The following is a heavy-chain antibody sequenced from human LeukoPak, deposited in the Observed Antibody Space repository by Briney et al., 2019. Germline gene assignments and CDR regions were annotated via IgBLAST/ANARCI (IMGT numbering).Heavy chain of an antibody. J-gene: IGHJ4*02. Sequence: ASVKVSCKASGYTFTDYYMHWVRQAPGQGLEWMGWINPNSGGTSYAQKFQGRVTMTRDTSISTAYMELSRLRSDDTAVYYCARESLAATGDYWGQGTLVTVSS. CDR3: ARESLAATGDY. V-gene: IGHV1-2*02. CDR1: GYTFTDYY. D-gene: IGHD2-15*01. CDR2: INPNSGGT.